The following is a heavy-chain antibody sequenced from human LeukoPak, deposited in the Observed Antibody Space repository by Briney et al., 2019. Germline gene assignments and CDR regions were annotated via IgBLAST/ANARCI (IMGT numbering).Heavy chain of an antibody. CDR1: GFTFSSYA. J-gene: IGHJ6*03. D-gene: IGHD3-3*01. V-gene: IGHV3-23*01. Sequence: GGSLRLSCAASGFTFSSYAMSWVRQAPGKGLEWVSVLSGGGSATYYADSVKGRFTISRDNSKNTLYLQMNSLRAEDTAIYYCAKDWGFGALYYYMDVWGKGTTVTVSS. CDR3: AKDWGFGALYYYMDV. CDR2: LSGGGSAT.